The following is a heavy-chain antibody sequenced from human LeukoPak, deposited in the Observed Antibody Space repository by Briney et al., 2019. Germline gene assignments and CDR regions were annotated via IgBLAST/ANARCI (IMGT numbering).Heavy chain of an antibody. V-gene: IGHV3-11*05. CDR1: GFTFSDYY. CDR3: TRDPRLLDY. J-gene: IGHJ4*01. Sequence: PGGSLRLSCAVSGFTFSDYYMTWVRQAPGKGLEWLSYISGSSHDINYLDSVRGRFTISRDNAKNSVYLQMNSLRAEDTAVYYCTRDPRLLDYLGRGTLVTVSS. CDR2: ISGSSHDI.